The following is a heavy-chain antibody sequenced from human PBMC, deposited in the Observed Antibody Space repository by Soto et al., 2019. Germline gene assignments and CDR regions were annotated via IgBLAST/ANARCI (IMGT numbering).Heavy chain of an antibody. J-gene: IGHJ4*02. CDR1: GGSISSSSHY. D-gene: IGHD5-12*01. CDR3: ARRGGYSGYDVQLGFDY. CDR2: IYYSGSS. V-gene: IGHV4-39*01. Sequence: QLQLQESGPGLVKPSETLSLTCTVSGGSISSSSHYWGWIRLPPGKGLEWIGSIYYSGSSNYNPSLQSRVTISVDTAKNRFSLKLSSVTAADTAVYYCARRGGYSGYDVQLGFDYWGQGTVVTVAS.